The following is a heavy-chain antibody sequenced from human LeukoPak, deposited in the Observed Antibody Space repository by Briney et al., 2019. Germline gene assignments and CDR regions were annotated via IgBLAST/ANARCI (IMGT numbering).Heavy chain of an antibody. V-gene: IGHV3-30*02. D-gene: IGHD6-13*01. J-gene: IGHJ4*02. CDR2: IRYDGSNK. CDR1: GLTFSSYG. CDR3: ATVAAPVDY. Sequence: GGSLRLSCAASGLTFSSYGMHWVRQAPGKGLEWVAFIRYDGSNKYYADSVKGRFTISRDNSKNTLYLQMSSLRAEDTAVYYCATVAAPVDYWGQGTLVTVSS.